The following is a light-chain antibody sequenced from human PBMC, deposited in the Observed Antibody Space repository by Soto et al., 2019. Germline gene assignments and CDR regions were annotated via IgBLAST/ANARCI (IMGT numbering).Light chain of an antibody. V-gene: IGKV3-15*01. Sequence: EIVMTQSPVTLSVSPGERATLSCRASQSVSSNLAWYQQKPGQAPSLLIYGAFTRATGIPARFSGTGSGTEFTLNISSRQSEDFALYYCQQYNDWPLTFGQGTKVDI. CDR2: GAF. CDR1: QSVSSN. CDR3: QQYNDWPLT. J-gene: IGKJ1*01.